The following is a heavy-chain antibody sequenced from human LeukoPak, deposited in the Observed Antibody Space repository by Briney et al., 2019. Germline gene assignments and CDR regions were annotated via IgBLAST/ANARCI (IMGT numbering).Heavy chain of an antibody. D-gene: IGHD3-22*01. CDR1: GYTFNRYG. J-gene: IGHJ4*02. CDR3: YYYDSSGYYPR. V-gene: IGHV7-4-1*04. Sequence: GASVKVSCKASGYTFNRYGITWVRQAPGQGLEEMGWINTNTGNLTYAQGFTRRFVFSMDTSVSMAYLHISSLKAEDTCKRHAYYYDSSGYYPRWGQGTLVTVSS. CDR2: INTNTGNL.